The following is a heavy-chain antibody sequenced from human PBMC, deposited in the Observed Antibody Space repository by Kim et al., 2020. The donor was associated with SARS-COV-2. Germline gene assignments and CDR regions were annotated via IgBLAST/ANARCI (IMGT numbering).Heavy chain of an antibody. J-gene: IGHJ4*02. Sequence: SRKFQGRVTMTRDTSASTAYMELSSLRSEDTAVYYCAPGRDSSGWYYFDYWGQGTLVTVSS. CDR3: APGRDSSGWYYFDY. D-gene: IGHD6-19*01. V-gene: IGHV1-3*01.